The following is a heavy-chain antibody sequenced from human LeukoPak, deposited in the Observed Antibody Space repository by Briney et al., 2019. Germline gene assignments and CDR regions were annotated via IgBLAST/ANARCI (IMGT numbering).Heavy chain of an antibody. J-gene: IGHJ4*02. D-gene: IGHD3-10*01. V-gene: IGHV4-34*01. CDR1: GGSFSGYY. Sequence: SETLSLTCAVYGGSFSGYYWSWIRQPPGKGLEWIGEINHSGSTNYNPSLKSRVTISVDTSKNQFSLKLSSVTAADTAVYYCARDHETGYYFDYWGQGTLVTVSS. CDR3: ARDHETGYYFDY. CDR2: INHSGST.